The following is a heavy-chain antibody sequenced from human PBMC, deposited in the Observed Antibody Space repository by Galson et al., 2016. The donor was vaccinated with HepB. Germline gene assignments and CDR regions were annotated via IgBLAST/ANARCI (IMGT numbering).Heavy chain of an antibody. V-gene: IGHV4-31*03. CDR1: GGSISN. D-gene: IGHD3-10*01. CDR3: ARDSGWGSFPLFHYFGLDV. CDR2: MHYSGST. J-gene: IGHJ6*02. Sequence: TLSLTCTVSGGSISNWGWIRQHPGKGLEGIGYMHYSGSTYNNPPPKTRLSISLDASKNQFFLRLNSVTAADTAVYYCARDSGWGSFPLFHYFGLDVWGQGTTVIVSS.